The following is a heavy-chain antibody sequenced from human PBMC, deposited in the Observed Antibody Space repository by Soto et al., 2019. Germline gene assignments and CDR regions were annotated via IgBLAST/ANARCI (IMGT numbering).Heavy chain of an antibody. V-gene: IGHV1-69*13. CDR1: GSTFTSYA. D-gene: IGHD3-22*01. CDR3: ATALNFYDSSGFYSPGAFEF. Sequence: SVKVSCKASGSTFTSYAINWVRQAPGQGLQWMGRIIPFFGTADYAQKFQGRVTITADESTSTAYMALSSLRSEDTAIYYCATALNFYDSSGFYSPGAFEFWGQGTMVTVSS. J-gene: IGHJ3*01. CDR2: IIPFFGTA.